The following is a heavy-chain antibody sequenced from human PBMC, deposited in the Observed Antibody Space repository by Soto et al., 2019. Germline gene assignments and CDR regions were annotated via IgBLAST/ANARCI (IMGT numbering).Heavy chain of an antibody. Sequence: SVKVSCKASGGTFSRYAISWVRQAPGQGLEWMGGIIPIFGTANYAQKFQGRVTITADESTSTAYMELSSLRSEDTAVYYCARRSSSSFGSYGMDVWGQGTTVTVSS. J-gene: IGHJ6*02. CDR3: ARRSSSSFGSYGMDV. CDR2: IIPIFGTA. V-gene: IGHV1-69*13. D-gene: IGHD6-6*01. CDR1: GGTFSRYA.